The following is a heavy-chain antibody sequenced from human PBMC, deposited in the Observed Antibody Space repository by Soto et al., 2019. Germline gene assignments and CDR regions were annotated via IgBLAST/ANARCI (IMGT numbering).Heavy chain of an antibody. V-gene: IGHV4-34*01. CDR3: ARGQPFDY. CDR2: INHSGST. J-gene: IGHJ4*02. D-gene: IGHD2-2*01. Sequence: KPSETLSLTCAVYGGSFSGYYWSWIRQPPGKGLEWIGEINHSGSTNYNPSLKSRVTISVDTSKNQFSLKLSSVTAADTAVYYCARGQPFDYWGQGTLVTVSS. CDR1: GGSFSGYY.